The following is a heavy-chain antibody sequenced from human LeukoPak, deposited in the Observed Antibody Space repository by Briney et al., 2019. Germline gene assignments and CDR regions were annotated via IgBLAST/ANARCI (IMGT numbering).Heavy chain of an antibody. D-gene: IGHD6-19*01. J-gene: IGHJ4*02. CDR2: ISSSGSTI. CDR3: ARDRSGWYYFDY. V-gene: IGHV3-48*03. Sequence: GGSLRLSCAASGFTFSSYEMNWVRQAPGKGLEWVSYISSSGSTIYYAHSVKGRFTISRDNAKNALYMQMNSLRAEDTAVYYCARDRSGWYYFDYWGQGTLVTVSS. CDR1: GFTFSSYE.